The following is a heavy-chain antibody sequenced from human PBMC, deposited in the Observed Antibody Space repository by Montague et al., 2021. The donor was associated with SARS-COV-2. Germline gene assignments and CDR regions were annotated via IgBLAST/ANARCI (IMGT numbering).Heavy chain of an antibody. Sequence: SETLSLTCTVSGVSSSRTTSYWAWIRQPPGEGLEWLGSISYSGYTNYNSSLKSRVTISIDTSKNQFSLRLTSVSAADTAVYYCARRYGSAFDYWGQGTLVTVSS. J-gene: IGHJ4*02. V-gene: IGHV4-39*01. CDR2: ISYSGYT. CDR1: GVSSSRTTSY. CDR3: ARRYGSAFDY. D-gene: IGHD3-10*01.